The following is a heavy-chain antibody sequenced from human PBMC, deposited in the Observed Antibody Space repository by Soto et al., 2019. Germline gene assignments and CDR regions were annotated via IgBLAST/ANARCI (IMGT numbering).Heavy chain of an antibody. CDR2: ISAYNGNT. V-gene: IGHV1-18*01. Sequence: ASVKVSCKDSGYTFASYGSSWVRQAPGQGLEWMGWISAYNGNTNYAQKLQGRVTMTTDKSTSTAYMELRSLRSDDTAVYYCARPYYDSSALQHWGQGTLVTVSS. CDR3: ARPYYDSSALQH. CDR1: GYTFASYG. D-gene: IGHD3-22*01. J-gene: IGHJ1*01.